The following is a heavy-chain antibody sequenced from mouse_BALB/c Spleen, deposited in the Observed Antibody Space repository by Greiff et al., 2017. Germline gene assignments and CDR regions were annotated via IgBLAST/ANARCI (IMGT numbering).Heavy chain of an antibody. D-gene: IGHD2-4*01. J-gene: IGHJ3*01. Sequence: QVQLQQSGAELVRPGASVTLSCKASGYTFTDYEMHWVKQTPVHGLEWIGAIDPETGGTAYNQKFKGKATLTADKSSSTAYMELRSLTSEDSAVYYCTRDYDYWFAYWGQGTLVTVSA. CDR1: GYTFTDYE. CDR3: TRDYDYWFAY. V-gene: IGHV1-15*01. CDR2: IDPETGGT.